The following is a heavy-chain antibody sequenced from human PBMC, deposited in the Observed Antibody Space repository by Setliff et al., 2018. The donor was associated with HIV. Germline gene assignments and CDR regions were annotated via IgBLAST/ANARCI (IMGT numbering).Heavy chain of an antibody. Sequence: HPGGSLRLSCAASGFTFSSAWMGWVRQAPAKGLEWVGFIRSEVYGGTTEYAASVKGRFTISRDDSKNTLYLQMNSLRGEDTAVYYCARDKRDSWGRPRYFFDYWGQGTLVTVSS. V-gene: IGHV3-15*08. CDR3: ARDKRDSWGRPRYFFDY. CDR2: IRSEVYGGTT. J-gene: IGHJ4*02. D-gene: IGHD7-27*01. CDR1: GFTFSSAW.